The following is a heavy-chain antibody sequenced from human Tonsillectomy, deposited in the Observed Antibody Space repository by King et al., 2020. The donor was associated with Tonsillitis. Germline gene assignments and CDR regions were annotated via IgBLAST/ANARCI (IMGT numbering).Heavy chain of an antibody. CDR2: ISYDGANT. V-gene: IGHV3-33*05. J-gene: IGHJ4*02. D-gene: IGHD7-27*01. CDR3: ARERLYNVGWGIDH. Sequence: VQLVESGGGVVQPGRSLRLPCETSGFTFSSYGMHWVRQAPGKGLEWVATISYDGANTHHTDSVTGRFTISRDNSKNTMYLQMNSLRAEDTAVYYCARERLYNVGWGIDHWGQGTLVTVSS. CDR1: GFTFSSYG.